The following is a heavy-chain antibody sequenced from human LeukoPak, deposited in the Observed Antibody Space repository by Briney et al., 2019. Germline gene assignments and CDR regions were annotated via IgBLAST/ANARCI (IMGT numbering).Heavy chain of an antibody. D-gene: IGHD2-2*01. Sequence: PSETLSLTCTVSGGSISSSSYYWGWIRQPPGKGLGWIGHIFYSGNTYYNPSLKSRVTISVDTSKKQFSLKLSSVTAADTAVYYCARASRDIVIVPAATAIDYWGQGTLVTVSS. CDR2: IFYSGNT. J-gene: IGHJ4*02. CDR1: GGSISSSSYY. V-gene: IGHV4-39*01. CDR3: ARASRDIVIVPAATAIDY.